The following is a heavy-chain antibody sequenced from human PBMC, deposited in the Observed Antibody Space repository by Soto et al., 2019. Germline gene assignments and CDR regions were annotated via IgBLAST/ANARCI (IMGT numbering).Heavy chain of an antibody. Sequence: QVQLQESGPGLVKPSQTLSLTCTVSGISISSGAYYWSWIRQHPGKGLEWIGYIFYSEGTYYNPSLKSRVSISVDTSKTQFSLKLTSVTAADTAVYYCAREGGRRGVDSWGQGTLVTVSP. D-gene: IGHD3-10*01. CDR2: IFYSEGT. V-gene: IGHV4-31*03. CDR1: GISISSGAYY. CDR3: AREGGRRGVDS. J-gene: IGHJ4*02.